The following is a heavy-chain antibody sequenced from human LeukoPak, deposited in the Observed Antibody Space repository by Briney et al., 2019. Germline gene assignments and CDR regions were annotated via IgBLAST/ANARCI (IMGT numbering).Heavy chain of an antibody. Sequence: GGSLRLSCAASGFTFSSYWMSWVRQAPGKGLEWVANIKQDGSEKYYVDSVKGRFTISRDNSKNTLYLQMNSLRAEDTAVYYCAKTHVLGYCSGGSCYEGDYWGQGTLVTVSS. D-gene: IGHD2-15*01. CDR2: IKQDGSEK. CDR1: GFTFSSYW. V-gene: IGHV3-7*03. J-gene: IGHJ4*02. CDR3: AKTHVLGYCSGGSCYEGDY.